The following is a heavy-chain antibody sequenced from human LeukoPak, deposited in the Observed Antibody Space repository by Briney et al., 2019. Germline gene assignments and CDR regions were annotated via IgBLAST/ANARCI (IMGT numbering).Heavy chain of an antibody. D-gene: IGHD6-13*01. V-gene: IGHV4-39*07. Sequence: PSETLSLTCTVSGGSISSSSYYWGWIRQPPGKGLEWIGNIYYSESTYYNPSLKSRVTISVDTSKNQFSLKLSSVTAADTAVYYCARVYYSSSYDYWYFDLWGRGTLVTVSS. CDR2: IYYSEST. CDR1: GGSISSSSYY. CDR3: ARVYYSSSYDYWYFDL. J-gene: IGHJ2*01.